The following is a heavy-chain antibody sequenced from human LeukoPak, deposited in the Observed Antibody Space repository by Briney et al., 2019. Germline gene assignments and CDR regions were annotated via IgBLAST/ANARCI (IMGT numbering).Heavy chain of an antibody. CDR2: ISSSGSTI. Sequence: GGSLRLSCAASGFTFSDYYMSWIRQAPGKGLEWVSYISSSGSTIYYADSVKGRFTISRDNAKNSLYLQMNSLRAEDTAVYYCAKDLWYSSGYSSGGFDYWGQGTLVTVSS. J-gene: IGHJ4*02. V-gene: IGHV3-11*04. CDR3: AKDLWYSSGYSSGGFDY. D-gene: IGHD6-19*01. CDR1: GFTFSDYY.